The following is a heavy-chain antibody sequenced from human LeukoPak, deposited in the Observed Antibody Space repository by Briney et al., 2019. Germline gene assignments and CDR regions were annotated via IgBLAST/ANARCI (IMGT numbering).Heavy chain of an antibody. J-gene: IGHJ4*02. CDR2: ISSSSSTI. D-gene: IGHD4-17*01. CDR1: GFTFSSYS. Sequence: GGSLRLSCAASGFTFSSYSMNWVRQAPGKGLEWASYISSSSSTIYYADSVKGRFTISRDNAKNSLYLQMNSLRAEDTAVYYCAMASLLYGDYIHWGQGTLVTVSS. V-gene: IGHV3-48*04. CDR3: AMASLLYGDYIH.